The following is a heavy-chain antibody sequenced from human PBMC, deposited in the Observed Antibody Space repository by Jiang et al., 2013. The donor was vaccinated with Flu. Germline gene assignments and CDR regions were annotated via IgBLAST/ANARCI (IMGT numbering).Heavy chain of an antibody. CDR1: GFTFSSYE. CDR2: ISSSGSTI. V-gene: IGHV3-48*03. J-gene: IGHJ4*02. Sequence: GLVQPGGSLRLSCAASGFTFSSYEMNWVRQAPGKGLEWVSYISSSGSTIYYADSVKGRFTISRDNSKNTLYLQMNSLRAEDTAVYYCAKDQYLHSSSWSGAGDYWGQGTLVTVSS. CDR3: AKDQYLHSSSWSGAGDY. D-gene: IGHD6-13*01.